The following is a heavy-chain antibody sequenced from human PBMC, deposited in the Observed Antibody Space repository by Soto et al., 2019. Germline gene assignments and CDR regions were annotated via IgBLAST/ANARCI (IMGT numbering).Heavy chain of an antibody. V-gene: IGHV1-8*01. J-gene: IGHJ3*02. CDR2: MNPNSGNT. D-gene: IGHD3-3*01. Sequence: ASVKVSCKASGYTFTSYDINWVRQATGQGLEWMGWMNPNSGNTGYAQKLQGRVTMTRNTSISTAYMEQSSLRSEDTAVFFCAREDDFWSGYFRAFDIWGQGTMVTVSS. CDR3: AREDDFWSGYFRAFDI. CDR1: GYTFTSYD.